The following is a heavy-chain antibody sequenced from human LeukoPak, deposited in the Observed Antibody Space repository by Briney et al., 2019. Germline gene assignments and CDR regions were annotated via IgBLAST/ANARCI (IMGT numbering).Heavy chain of an antibody. CDR3: ARADSSGYYPDAFDI. V-gene: IGHV3-21*01. CDR1: GFTFSSYS. D-gene: IGHD3-22*01. CDR2: ISSSSSYI. J-gene: IGHJ3*02. Sequence: GGSLRLSCAASGFTFSSYSMNWVRQAPGKGLEWVSSISSSSSYIYYADSVKGRFTISRDNAKNSLYLQMNSLRAEDTAVYYCARADSSGYYPDAFDIWGQGTMVTVSS.